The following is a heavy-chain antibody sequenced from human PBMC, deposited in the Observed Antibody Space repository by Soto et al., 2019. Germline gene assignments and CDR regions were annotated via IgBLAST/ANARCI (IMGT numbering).Heavy chain of an antibody. CDR2: IIPIFGTA. V-gene: IGHV1-69*13. D-gene: IGHD3-3*01. CDR1: GGTFSSCA. CDR3: ARVRYDFWSGYSLDYYYGMDV. Sequence: ASVKVSCKASGGTFSSCAISWVRQAPGQGLEWMGGIIPIFGTANYAQKFQGRVTITADESTSTAYMELSSLRSEDTAVYYCARVRYDFWSGYSLDYYYGMDVWGQGTTVTVSS. J-gene: IGHJ6*02.